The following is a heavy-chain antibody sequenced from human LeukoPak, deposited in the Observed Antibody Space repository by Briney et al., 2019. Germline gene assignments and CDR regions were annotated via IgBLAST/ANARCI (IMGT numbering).Heavy chain of an antibody. CDR2: FDPEDGET. D-gene: IGHD3-22*01. J-gene: IGHJ4*02. CDR1: GCTLTELS. CDR3: ASFYDSSGYHWGFDY. V-gene: IGHV1-24*01. Sequence: ASVKVSCKVSGCTLTELSMHWVRQAPGKGLEWMGGFDPEDGETIYAQKFQGRVTMTEDTSTDTAYMELSSLRSEDTAVYYCASFYDSSGYHWGFDYWGQGTLVAVSS.